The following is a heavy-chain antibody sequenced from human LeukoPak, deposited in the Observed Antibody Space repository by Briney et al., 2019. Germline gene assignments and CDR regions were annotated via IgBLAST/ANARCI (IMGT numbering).Heavy chain of an antibody. V-gene: IGHV4-30-4*01. Sequence: SETLSLTCTVSGGSISSGDYYWSWIRQPPGKGLEWIGYIYYSGSTYYNPSLKSRVTISVDTSKNQFSLKLSSVTAADTAVYYCARGAPMVRGVINDAFDIWGQGTMVTVSS. CDR1: GGSISSGDYY. J-gene: IGHJ3*02. CDR3: ARGAPMVRGVINDAFDI. D-gene: IGHD3-10*01. CDR2: IYYSGST.